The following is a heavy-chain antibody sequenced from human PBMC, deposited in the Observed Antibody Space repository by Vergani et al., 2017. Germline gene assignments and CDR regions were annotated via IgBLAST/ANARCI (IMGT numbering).Heavy chain of an antibody. V-gene: IGHV3-33*01. CDR3: ARGLRYCSSTSCRYYFDY. CDR2: IWYDGSNK. CDR1: GFTFSSYG. D-gene: IGHD2-2*01. Sequence: QVQLVESGGGVVQPGRSLRLSCAASGFTFSSYGMHWVRQAPGKGLEWVAVIWYDGSNKYYADSVKGRFTISRDNSKNTLYLQMNSLRAEDTAVYYCARGLRYCSSTSCRYYFDYWGQGTLVTVSS. J-gene: IGHJ4*02.